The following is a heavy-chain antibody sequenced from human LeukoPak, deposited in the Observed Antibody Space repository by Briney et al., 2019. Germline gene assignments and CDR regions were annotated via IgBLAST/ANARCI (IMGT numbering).Heavy chain of an antibody. CDR2: INHSGST. CDR1: GGSFSGYY. J-gene: IGHJ4*02. CDR3: ARGYSYVWDFDY. Sequence: SETLSLTCAVYGGSFSGYYWSWIRQPPGKGLEWIGEINHSGSTNYNPSLKSRVTISVDTSKNQFSLMLSSVTAADTAVYYCARGYSYVWDFDYWGQGTLVTVSS. D-gene: IGHD5-18*01. V-gene: IGHV4-34*01.